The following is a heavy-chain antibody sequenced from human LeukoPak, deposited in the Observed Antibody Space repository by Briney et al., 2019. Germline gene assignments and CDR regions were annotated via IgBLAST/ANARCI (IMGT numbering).Heavy chain of an antibody. V-gene: IGHV3-30*02. CDR3: ARGDGRAYNWNYKRAGDNWFDP. CDR2: IRYDGSNK. Sequence: GGSLRLSCAASGFTFSSYGMHWVRQAPGKGLEWVAFIRYDGSNKYYADSVKGRFTISRDNFKNTLYLQMNSLRAEDTAVYYCARGDGRAYNWNYKRAGDNWFDPWGQGTLVTVSS. D-gene: IGHD1-7*01. J-gene: IGHJ5*02. CDR1: GFTFSSYG.